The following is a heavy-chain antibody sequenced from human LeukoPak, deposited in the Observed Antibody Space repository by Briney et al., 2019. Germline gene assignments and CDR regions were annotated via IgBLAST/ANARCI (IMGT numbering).Heavy chain of an antibody. CDR1: GFTFSSYE. V-gene: IGHV3-48*03. J-gene: IGHJ4*02. CDR2: ISSSGSTI. Sequence: PGGPLRLSCAASGFTFSSYEMNWVRQAPGKGLEWVSYISSSGSTIYYADSVKGRFTISRDNAKNSLYLQMNSLRAEDTAVYYCAREDILTGYFIDYWGQGTLVTVSS. CDR3: AREDILTGYFIDY. D-gene: IGHD3-9*01.